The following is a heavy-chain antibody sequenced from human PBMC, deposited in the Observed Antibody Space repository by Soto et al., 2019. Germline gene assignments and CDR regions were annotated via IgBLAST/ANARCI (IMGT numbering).Heavy chain of an antibody. D-gene: IGHD2-2*01. CDR1: GFTFDDYA. CDR3: AKDQSDCSSTSCYEGAFDY. J-gene: IGHJ4*02. Sequence: GGSLRLSCAASGFTFDDYAMHWVRQAPGKGLEWVSGISWNSGSIGYADSVKGRFTISRDNAKNSLYLQMNSLRAEDTALYYCAKDQSDCSSTSCYEGAFDYWGQGTLVTVSS. V-gene: IGHV3-9*01. CDR2: ISWNSGSI.